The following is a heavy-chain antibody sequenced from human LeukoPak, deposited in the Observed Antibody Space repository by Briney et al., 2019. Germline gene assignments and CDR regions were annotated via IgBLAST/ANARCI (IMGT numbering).Heavy chain of an antibody. CDR1: GGSISSYY. CDR2: IYYSGST. Sequence: PSETLSLTCTVSGGSISSYYWSWIRQPPGKGLEGIGYIYYSGSTNYNPSLKSRVTISVDTSKNQFSLKLSSVTAADTAVYYCARMRYGDYALDYWGQGTLVTVSS. D-gene: IGHD4-17*01. J-gene: IGHJ4*02. V-gene: IGHV4-59*01. CDR3: ARMRYGDYALDY.